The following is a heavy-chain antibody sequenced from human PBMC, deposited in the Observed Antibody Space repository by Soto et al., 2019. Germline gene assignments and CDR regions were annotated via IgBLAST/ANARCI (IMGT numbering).Heavy chain of an antibody. V-gene: IGHV1-2*04. J-gene: IGHJ6*02. CDR1: GYTFTSYG. CDR3: ARDRARYYYGMDV. Sequence: ASVKVSCKASGYTFTSYGISWVRQAPGQGLEWMGWINPNSGGTNYAQKFQGWVTMTRDTSISTAYMELSRLRSDDTAVYYCARDRARYYYGMDVWGQGTTVTVSS. CDR2: INPNSGGT.